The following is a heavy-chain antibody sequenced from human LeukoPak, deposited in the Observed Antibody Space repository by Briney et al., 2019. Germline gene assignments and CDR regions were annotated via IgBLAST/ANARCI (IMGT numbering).Heavy chain of an antibody. CDR1: GGTFSSYA. V-gene: IGHV1-69*05. D-gene: IGHD6-19*01. J-gene: IGHJ3*02. CDR3: ARVRGSGWYKDAFDI. Sequence: SVKVSCKASGGTFSSYAISWVRQAPGQGLEWMGGIIPIFGTANYAQKFQGRVTITTDESTSTAYMELSSLRSEDTAVYYCARVRGSGWYKDAFDIWGQGTMVTVSS. CDR2: IIPIFGTA.